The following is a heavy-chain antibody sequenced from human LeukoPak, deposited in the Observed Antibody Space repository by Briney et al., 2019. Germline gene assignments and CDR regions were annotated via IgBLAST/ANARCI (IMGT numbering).Heavy chain of an antibody. Sequence: GGLLRLSCAASGFTFSDYSMNWVRQALRKGLDWVSYIRSKSFTIYDADSAKCRFTISRDNAKNSLNPEMNSLRDEDTAVYYCARSVIAVAGFDAFDIWGQGTVVTVSS. J-gene: IGHJ3*02. D-gene: IGHD6-19*01. CDR1: GFTFSDYS. V-gene: IGHV3-48*02. CDR3: ARSVIAVAGFDAFDI. CDR2: IRSKSFTI.